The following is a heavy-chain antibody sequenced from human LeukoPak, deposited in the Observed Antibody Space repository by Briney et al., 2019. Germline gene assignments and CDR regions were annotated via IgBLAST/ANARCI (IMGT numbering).Heavy chain of an antibody. CDR3: ARGDYFGSGTSFIDAFDI. CDR2: IKQYGSEK. CDR1: GFTFSNHW. J-gene: IGHJ3*02. D-gene: IGHD3-10*01. V-gene: IGHV3-7*01. Sequence: GGSLRLSCVASGFTFSNHWMSWVRQAPGKGLEWVANIKQYGSEKYYVDSVKGRFTISRDNAKNSLYLQMNSLRAEDTAVYYCARGDYFGSGTSFIDAFDIWGQGTMVTDS.